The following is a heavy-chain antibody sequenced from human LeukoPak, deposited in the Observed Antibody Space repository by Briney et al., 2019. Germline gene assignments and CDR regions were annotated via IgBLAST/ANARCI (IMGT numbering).Heavy chain of an antibody. Sequence: GESLKISCKGSGYRFSSYWIAWVRQLPGKGLEWTGIINPGDSDTRYSPSFQGQVSISADKSIRTAFLQWSSLKASDTAMYYCGRLYGSGSFYHHFDNWGQGTLVTVSS. V-gene: IGHV5-51*01. CDR1: GYRFSSYW. D-gene: IGHD3-10*01. CDR3: GRLYGSGSFYHHFDN. J-gene: IGHJ4*02. CDR2: INPGDSDT.